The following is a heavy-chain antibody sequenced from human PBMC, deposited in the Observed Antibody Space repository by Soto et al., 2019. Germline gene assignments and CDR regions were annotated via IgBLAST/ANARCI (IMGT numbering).Heavy chain of an antibody. D-gene: IGHD2-15*01. CDR2: ISSSSSYI. V-gene: IGHV3-21*01. CDR3: ARGPRVVVVAANYYYHYRIDV. J-gene: IGHJ6*02. Sequence: GESLKISCAASGFTFSSYSMNWVRQAPGKGLEWVSSISSSSSYIYYADSVKGRFTISRDNAKNSLYLQMNSLRAEDTAVYYCARGPRVVVVAANYYYHYRIDVWGQGTTVTVSS. CDR1: GFTFSSYS.